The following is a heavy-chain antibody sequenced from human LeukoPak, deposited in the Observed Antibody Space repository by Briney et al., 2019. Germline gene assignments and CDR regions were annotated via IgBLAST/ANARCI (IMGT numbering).Heavy chain of an antibody. J-gene: IGHJ4*02. V-gene: IGHV4-59*01. CDR2: IYYSGST. CDR1: GGSISSYY. D-gene: IGHD3-10*01. CDR3: ARVSGGIDY. Sequence: SEILSLTCTVSGGSISSYYWRWIRQPPGKGLEWIGYIYYSGSTNYNPSLKSRVAISLDTSKNQFSLTLSSVTAAYTAVCYCARVSGGIDYWGQGTLVTVSS.